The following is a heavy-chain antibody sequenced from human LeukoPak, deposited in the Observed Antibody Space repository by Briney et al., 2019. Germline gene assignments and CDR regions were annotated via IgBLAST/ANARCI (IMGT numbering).Heavy chain of an antibody. CDR1: GGSINSYY. V-gene: IGHV4-59*01. Sequence: SETLSLTCTVSGGSINSYYWSRIRQPPGKGLEWIGYIYYSGSTNYNPSLKSRVTISVDTSKNQFSLKLSSVTAADTAVYYCARGGWDSSGYPAHLFDYWGQGTLVTVSS. CDR3: ARGGWDSSGYPAHLFDY. CDR2: IYYSGST. D-gene: IGHD3-22*01. J-gene: IGHJ4*02.